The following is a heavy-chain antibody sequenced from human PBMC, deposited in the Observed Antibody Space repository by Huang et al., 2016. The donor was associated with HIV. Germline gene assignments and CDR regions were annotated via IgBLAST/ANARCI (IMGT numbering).Heavy chain of an antibody. CDR2: IYYSGST. D-gene: IGHD3-10*01. Sequence: QLQLQESGPGLVKPSETLSLTCTVSGGSIRSDNYYWGWIRQPPGKGLGWIGSIYYSGSTYYNPSLKCRVTITVDTSKNHFSLRMRSVTAADTAVYYCARLPGSITMIRGVITDPYWGQGTLVTVSS. CDR3: ARLPGSITMIRGVITDPY. V-gene: IGHV4-39*02. CDR1: GGSIRSDNYY. J-gene: IGHJ4*02.